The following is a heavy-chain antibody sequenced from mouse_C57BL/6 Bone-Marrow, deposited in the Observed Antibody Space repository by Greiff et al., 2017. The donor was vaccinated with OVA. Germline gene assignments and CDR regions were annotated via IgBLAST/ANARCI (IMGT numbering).Heavy chain of an antibody. Sequence: QVQLKQPGAELVKPGASVKVSCKASGYTFISYWMHWVKQRPGQGLEWIGRIHPSDSDTNYNQKFKGKATLTVDKSSSTAYMQLSSLTSEDSAVYYCAIFTTVVTPYYYAMDYWGQGTSVTVSS. J-gene: IGHJ4*01. CDR2: IHPSDSDT. CDR1: GYTFISYW. D-gene: IGHD1-1*01. V-gene: IGHV1-74*01. CDR3: AIFTTVVTPYYYAMDY.